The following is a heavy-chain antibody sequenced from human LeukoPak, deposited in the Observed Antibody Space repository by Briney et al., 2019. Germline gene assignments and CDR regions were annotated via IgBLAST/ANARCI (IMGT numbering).Heavy chain of an antibody. Sequence: GGSLRLSCVASGFTFRSYGIHWVRQAPGKGLEWLAFIWYDEITKNYADSVKGRFTISRDNSKNTLYLQMNSLRAEDTAVYYCARDTKVLRFLEWSQSPVDYWGQGTLVTVSS. CDR3: ARDTKVLRFLEWSQSPVDY. CDR2: IWYDEITK. J-gene: IGHJ4*02. CDR1: GFTFRSYG. V-gene: IGHV3-30*02. D-gene: IGHD3-3*01.